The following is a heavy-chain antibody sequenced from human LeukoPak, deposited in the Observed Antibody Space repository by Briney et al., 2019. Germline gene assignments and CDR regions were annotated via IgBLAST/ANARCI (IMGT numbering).Heavy chain of an antibody. Sequence: GGSLRLSCAASGFTFSVYAVSWVRQAPGKGLEWVSAISGSGDKNDNTYYADSVKGQFTISRDNSKNTLYLQMSSLRVEDAAVYYCAKSGNTNWYLDYWGQGTLVTVSS. D-gene: IGHD1-1*01. J-gene: IGHJ4*02. V-gene: IGHV3-23*01. CDR1: GFTFSVYA. CDR3: AKSGNTNWYLDY. CDR2: ISGSGDKNDNT.